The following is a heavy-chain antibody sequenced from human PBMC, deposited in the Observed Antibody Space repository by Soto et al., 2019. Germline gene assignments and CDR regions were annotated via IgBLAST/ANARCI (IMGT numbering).Heavy chain of an antibody. Sequence: SETLSLTCSVSGFSVSSTYWGWVRQSPGKGLEWIGYVYNSGSTIYSPSLKSRITISMDPSKNQFSLRPRSVTAADTAVYYCARIPYSSAPFDYWGQGNLVT. D-gene: IGHD6-19*01. CDR2: VYNSGST. CDR3: ARIPYSSAPFDY. J-gene: IGHJ4*02. V-gene: IGHV4-59*02. CDR1: GFSVSSTY.